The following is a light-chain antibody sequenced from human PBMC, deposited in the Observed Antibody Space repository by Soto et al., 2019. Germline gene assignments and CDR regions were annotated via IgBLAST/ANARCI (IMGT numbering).Light chain of an antibody. CDR1: QSVGGTF. CDR3: QQYGGSPRT. J-gene: IGKJ1*01. Sequence: EIVLTQSPGTLSLSPGEGATLSSRASQSVGGTFLAWYQQKGGQAPRLLIHGASNRATGIPDRFSGSGSGTDFTLTISRLEPEDFAVYYCQQYGGSPRTFGQGTKVDI. V-gene: IGKV3-20*01. CDR2: GAS.